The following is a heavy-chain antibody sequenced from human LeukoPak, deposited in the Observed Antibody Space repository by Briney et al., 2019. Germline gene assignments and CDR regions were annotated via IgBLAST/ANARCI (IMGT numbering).Heavy chain of an antibody. Sequence: PGGSLRLSCAASGFTFSSYEMNWVRQAPGKGREWISYISSSGSTIYYADSVKGRFTISRDNAKNTLYLQMNSLRADDTAVYYCARGLSDSWFYFASWGQGTLVTVSS. CDR2: ISSSGSTI. V-gene: IGHV3-48*03. CDR1: GFTFSSYE. CDR3: ARGLSDSWFYFAS. J-gene: IGHJ4*02. D-gene: IGHD6-13*01.